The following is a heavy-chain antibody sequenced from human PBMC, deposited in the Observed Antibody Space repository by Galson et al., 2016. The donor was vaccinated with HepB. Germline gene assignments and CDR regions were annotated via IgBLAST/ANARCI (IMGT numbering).Heavy chain of an antibody. CDR1: GFTFSTHA. CDR3: AKGYGLFDS. CDR2: ITGSGGYT. J-gene: IGHJ4*02. Sequence: SLRLSCAAPGFTFSTHAMSWVRQAPGKGLEWVSVITGSGGYTNSADSVKGRFTISRDNSKNTLYLQMNSLRAEDTAVYYCAKGYGLFDSWGQGTLVTVSS. V-gene: IGHV3-23*01. D-gene: IGHD4-17*01.